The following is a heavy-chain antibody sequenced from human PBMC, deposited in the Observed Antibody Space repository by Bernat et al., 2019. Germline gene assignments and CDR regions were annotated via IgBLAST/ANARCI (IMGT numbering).Heavy chain of an antibody. CDR1: GYTFTSYA. Sequence: QVQLVQSGAEVKKPGASVKVSCKASGYTFTSYAMHWVRQAPGQRLEWMGWINAGNGNTKYSQKFQGRVTITRDTSASTAYMELSSLRSEDTAVYYCARVPHYYYGMDVWGQGTTATVSS. CDR2: INAGNGNT. V-gene: IGHV1-3*01. J-gene: IGHJ6*02. CDR3: ARVPHYYYGMDV.